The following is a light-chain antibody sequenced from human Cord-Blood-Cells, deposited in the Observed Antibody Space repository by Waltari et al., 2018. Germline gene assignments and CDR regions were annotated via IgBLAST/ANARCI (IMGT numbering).Light chain of an antibody. CDR2: SNN. CDR3: AAWDDSLNGWV. Sequence: QSVLTQPPSASGTPGQRVTISCSGSSSNIGSNTVNWYQQLPGTAPKLLNYSNNQRPSGVPDRFSGSKSGTSASLAISGRQSEDEADYYCAAWDDSLNGWVFGGGTKLTVL. CDR1: SSNIGSNT. V-gene: IGLV1-44*01. J-gene: IGLJ3*02.